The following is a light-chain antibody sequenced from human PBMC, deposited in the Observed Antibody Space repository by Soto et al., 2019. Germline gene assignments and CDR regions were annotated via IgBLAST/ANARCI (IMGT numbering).Light chain of an antibody. Sequence: QSVLTQPPSVSGAPGQRVTISCTGSSSNIGAGYDVHWYQQLPGTAPKLLIYGNSNRPSGVPDRFSGSKSGTSASLAITGLHAEDEADYYCQSYDSSVVFGGGTKVTVL. V-gene: IGLV1-40*01. CDR1: SSNIGAGYD. J-gene: IGLJ2*01. CDR2: GNS. CDR3: QSYDSSVV.